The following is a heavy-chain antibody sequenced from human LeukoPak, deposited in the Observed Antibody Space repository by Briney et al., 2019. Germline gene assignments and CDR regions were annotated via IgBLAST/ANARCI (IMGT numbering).Heavy chain of an antibody. V-gene: IGHV1-2*02. D-gene: IGHD6-13*01. CDR2: INPNSGGT. CDR3: ARVLQQLVRPSYFDY. Sequence: ASVKVSCEASGYTFTGYYMHWVRRAPGQGLEWMGWINPNSGGTNYAQKFQGRVTMTRDTSISTAYMELSRLRSDDTAVYYCARVLQQLVRPSYFDYWGQGTLVTVSS. CDR1: GYTFTGYY. J-gene: IGHJ4*02.